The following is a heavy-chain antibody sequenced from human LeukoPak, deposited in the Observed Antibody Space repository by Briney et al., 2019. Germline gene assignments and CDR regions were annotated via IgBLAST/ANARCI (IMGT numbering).Heavy chain of an antibody. CDR2: ISSSGSTI. Sequence: GGSLRLSCAASGFTFSSYEMNWVRQAPGKGLEWVSYISSSGSTIYYADSVKGRFTISRDNAKNSLYLQMNSLRAEDTAVYYCASSRGDYGSGTDYWGQGTLVTVSS. D-gene: IGHD3-10*01. J-gene: IGHJ4*02. CDR1: GFTFSSYE. V-gene: IGHV3-48*03. CDR3: ASSRGDYGSGTDY.